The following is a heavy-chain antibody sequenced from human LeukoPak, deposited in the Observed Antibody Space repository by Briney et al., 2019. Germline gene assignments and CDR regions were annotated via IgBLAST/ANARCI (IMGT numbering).Heavy chain of an antibody. V-gene: IGHV3-23*01. CDR3: ARKAQYNGHYPLDY. CDR1: GFTFTSYS. Sequence: GGSLRLSCAASGFTFTSYSMSWVRQAPGKGLEWVSGTSDRGDYTYYADSVKGRFTISRDSSKNTLFLQINSLRAEDTALYFCARKAQYNGHYPLDYWGQGTLVTVSS. CDR2: TSDRGDYT. D-gene: IGHD1-7*01. J-gene: IGHJ4*02.